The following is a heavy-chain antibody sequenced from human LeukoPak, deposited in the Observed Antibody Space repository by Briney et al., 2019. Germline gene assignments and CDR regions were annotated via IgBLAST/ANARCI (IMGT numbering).Heavy chain of an antibody. V-gene: IGHV3-53*05. D-gene: IGHD6-6*01. CDR1: GFTVSSNY. CDR3: AKTSIAEYPNDAFDI. Sequence: GGSLRLSCATSGFTVSSNYMSWVRQAPGKGLEWVSDIYNDDNGGKTHYADSVKGRFIISRDNSKNTLYLQMNSLRPEDTAVYYCAKTSIAEYPNDAFDIWGQGTMVTVSS. J-gene: IGHJ3*02. CDR2: IYNDDNGGKT.